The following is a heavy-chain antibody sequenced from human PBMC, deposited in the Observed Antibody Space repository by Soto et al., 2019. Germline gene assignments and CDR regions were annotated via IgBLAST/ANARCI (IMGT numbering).Heavy chain of an antibody. J-gene: IGHJ4*02. CDR2: IIPVLGTI. Sequence: QVQLVQSGAELKKPGSSVNVSCKASGTTFSSYGFNWVRQAPGQGLEWMGGIIPVLGTINYAQKFQGRVTSTADKSTSTVYMDLSSLRSEDTAVYYCARGTLFCGGDCYFDHWGLGTLVTVSS. CDR1: GTTFSSYG. CDR3: ARGTLFCGGDCYFDH. D-gene: IGHD2-21*02. V-gene: IGHV1-69*06.